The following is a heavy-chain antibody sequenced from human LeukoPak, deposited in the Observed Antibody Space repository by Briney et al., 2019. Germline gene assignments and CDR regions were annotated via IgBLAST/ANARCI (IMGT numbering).Heavy chain of an antibody. J-gene: IGHJ4*02. CDR2: ISGSGGST. CDR1: GFTFSSYA. CDR3: AKNKVMATTENWFDY. V-gene: IGHV3-23*01. Sequence: GGSLRLSCAASGFTFSSYAMSWVRQAPGKGLEWVSAISGSGGSTYYADSVKGRFTISRDNSKNTLYLQMNSLRAEDTAVYYCAKNKVMATTENWFDYWGQGTLVTVSS. D-gene: IGHD5-24*01.